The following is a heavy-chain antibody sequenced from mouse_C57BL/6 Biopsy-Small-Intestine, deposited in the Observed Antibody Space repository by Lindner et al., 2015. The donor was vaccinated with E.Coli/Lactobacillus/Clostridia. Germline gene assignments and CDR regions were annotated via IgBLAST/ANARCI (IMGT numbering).Heavy chain of an antibody. CDR2: IYPRSGNT. D-gene: IGHD2-3*01. V-gene: IGHV1-81*01. Sequence: VQLQESGAELARPGASVKLSCKASGYTFTSYGISWVKQRTGQGLEWIGEIYPRSGNTFYNEEFKGRATLTTDKSSSTAYMELRSLTSEDSAVYFCARPFDGYYLDYWGQGTTLTVSS. J-gene: IGHJ2*01. CDR3: ARPFDGYYLDY. CDR1: GYTFTSYG.